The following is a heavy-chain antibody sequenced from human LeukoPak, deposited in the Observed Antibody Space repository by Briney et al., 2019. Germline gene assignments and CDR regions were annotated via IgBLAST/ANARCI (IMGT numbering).Heavy chain of an antibody. J-gene: IGHJ5*02. CDR3: AKGYSGWSEPFDP. CDR1: GFTFSTYG. V-gene: IGHV3-30*02. CDR2: IRYVGINK. Sequence: GGSLRLSCAASGFTFSTYGMHWVRQAPGKGLEWVSFIRYVGINKYYADSVKGRFTISRDNSKNTLYLQMNSLRPEDTALYYCAKGYSGWSEPFDPWGQGTLVTVSS. D-gene: IGHD5-12*01.